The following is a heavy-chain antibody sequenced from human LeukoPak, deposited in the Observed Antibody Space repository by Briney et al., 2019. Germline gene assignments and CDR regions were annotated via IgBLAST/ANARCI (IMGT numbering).Heavy chain of an antibody. D-gene: IGHD3-16*01. Sequence: GGSLRLSCAASGFTFSSYWMNWARQAPGKGLEWVTSINHNGNVNYYVDSVKGRFTISRDNAKNSLYLQMSNSRAEDTAVYFCARGGGLDVWGQGATVTVSS. V-gene: IGHV3-7*03. J-gene: IGHJ6*02. CDR1: GFTFSSYW. CDR2: INHNGNVN. CDR3: ARGGGLDV.